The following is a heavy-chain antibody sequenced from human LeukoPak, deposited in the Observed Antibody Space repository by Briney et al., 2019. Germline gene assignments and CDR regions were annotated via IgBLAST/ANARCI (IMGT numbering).Heavy chain of an antibody. Sequence: PGGSLRLSCAASEASFTGAWVSWVRQAPGKGLEWVGRIRSEADGGTADYAEPVKGRFTISRDDSKNTVYLQMNSLKTEDTAVYFCSSRPYDTYVIWGQGTLVTVSS. D-gene: IGHD2-21*01. CDR3: SSRPYDTYVI. J-gene: IGHJ4*02. CDR1: EASFTGAW. CDR2: IRSEADGGTA. V-gene: IGHV3-15*01.